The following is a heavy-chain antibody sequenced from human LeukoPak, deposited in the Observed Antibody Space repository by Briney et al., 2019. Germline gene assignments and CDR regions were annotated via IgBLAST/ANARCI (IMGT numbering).Heavy chain of an antibody. J-gene: IGHJ4*02. CDR2: INPNTGGT. CDR3: ARGPKIGLDH. CDR1: GYTFTTYY. Sequence: ASVKVSCKASGYTFTTYYIHWVRQAPGQGLEWMGYINPNTGGTNYAQKFQGSVTMTRDTSISTAYMELSRLTSDDTAVYFCARGPKIGLDHWGQGTLVTVSS. V-gene: IGHV1-2*02.